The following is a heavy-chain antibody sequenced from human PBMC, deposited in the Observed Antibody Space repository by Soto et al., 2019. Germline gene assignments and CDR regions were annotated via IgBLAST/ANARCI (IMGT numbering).Heavy chain of an antibody. CDR1: GGSFTIYY. Sequence: SETLSLTCAVYGGSFTIYYWSWIRQPPGKGLEWIGEINHSGSTDYNPSLKSRLSISVDTSKNQFSLNLSSVTAADTAVYYCARGYGYSRRSYWGQGALVTVSS. CDR2: INHSGST. J-gene: IGHJ4*02. CDR3: ARGYGYSRRSY. V-gene: IGHV4-34*01. D-gene: IGHD4-4*01.